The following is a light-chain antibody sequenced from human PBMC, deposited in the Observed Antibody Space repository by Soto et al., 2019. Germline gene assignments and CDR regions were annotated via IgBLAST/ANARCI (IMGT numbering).Light chain of an antibody. Sequence: IVMTQSPATLSVSPGARPTLSCRASQIVSSNIAWYQQKPGQAPRLLIYDASTRATGIPARFSGSGSGTEFTLTISSLQSEDFAVYYCQQYNNWPPHTFGQGTKLEIK. J-gene: IGKJ2*01. CDR3: QQYNNWPPHT. V-gene: IGKV3-15*01. CDR1: QIVSSN. CDR2: DAS.